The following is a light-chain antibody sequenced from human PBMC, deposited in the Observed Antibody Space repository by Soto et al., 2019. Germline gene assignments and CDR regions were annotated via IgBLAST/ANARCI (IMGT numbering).Light chain of an antibody. J-gene: IGKJ3*01. CDR2: GAS. CDR1: QSISSSY. CDR3: QQYDSSLFT. Sequence: ESELTQFPGTLSLSPGEGATISCRASQSISSSYLAWYQQKPGQPPRLLNYGASSRDSGIPDRFSGSGSGTDFTLTISSLEPEDFAVYYCQQYDSSLFTFGPGTKVDIK. V-gene: IGKV3-20*01.